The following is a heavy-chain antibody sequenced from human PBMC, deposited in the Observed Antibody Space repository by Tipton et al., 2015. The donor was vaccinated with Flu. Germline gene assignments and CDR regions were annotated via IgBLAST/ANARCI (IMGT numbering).Heavy chain of an antibody. D-gene: IGHD7-27*01. CDR3: ARSVGTGDRLY. V-gene: IGHV3-48*01. CDR2: ISGSSSTT. J-gene: IGHJ4*02. Sequence: SLRLSCAASGFTFDDYAMHWVRQAPGKGLECISYISGSSSTTYYADSVKGRFTISRDNANNSLYLQMNSLRAADAAVYYCARSVGTGDRLYWGQGTLVTVSS. CDR1: GFTFDDYA.